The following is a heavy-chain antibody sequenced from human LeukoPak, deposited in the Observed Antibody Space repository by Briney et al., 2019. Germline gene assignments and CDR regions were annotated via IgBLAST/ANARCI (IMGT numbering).Heavy chain of an antibody. CDR1: GCTFTGYY. D-gene: IGHD6-13*01. CDR2: INPNSGGT. J-gene: IGHJ4*02. CDR3: AREGIAAAGLDY. V-gene: IGHV1-2*02. Sequence: ASVKVSCKASGCTFTGYYMHWVRQAPGQGLEWMGWINPNSGGTNYAQKFQGRVTMTRDTSISTAYMELSRLRSDDTAVYYCAREGIAAAGLDYWGQGTLVTVSS.